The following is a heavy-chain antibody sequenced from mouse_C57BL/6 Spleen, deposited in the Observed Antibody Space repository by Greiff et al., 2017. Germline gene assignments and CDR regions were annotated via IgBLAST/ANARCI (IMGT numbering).Heavy chain of an antibody. Sequence: DVMLVESGGGLVQPKGSLKLSCAASGFSFNTYAMNWVRQAPGKGLEWVARIRSKSNNYATYYADSVKDRFTISRDDSENMLDLQMNNLKTEDTAMYYCVGDGYYYAMDYWGQGTSVTVSS. D-gene: IGHD2-3*01. V-gene: IGHV10-1*01. CDR3: VGDGYYYAMDY. J-gene: IGHJ4*01. CDR1: GFSFNTYA. CDR2: IRSKSNNYAT.